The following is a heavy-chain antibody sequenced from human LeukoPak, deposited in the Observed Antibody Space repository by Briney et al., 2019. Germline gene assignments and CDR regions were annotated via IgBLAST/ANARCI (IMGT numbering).Heavy chain of an antibody. J-gene: IGHJ5*02. D-gene: IGHD4-17*01. CDR3: AKGGSYTVTRGHSWFDP. Sequence: PGGSLRLSCTASGFTFRNYDMHWVRQAPGKGLEWMGLISYDGSKRFQADSVKGRFTISRDDSNNILYLQMDSLRNEDTAVYYCAKGGSYTVTRGHSWFDPWGQGTLVTVSS. V-gene: IGHV3-30*18. CDR1: GFTFRNYD. CDR2: ISYDGSKR.